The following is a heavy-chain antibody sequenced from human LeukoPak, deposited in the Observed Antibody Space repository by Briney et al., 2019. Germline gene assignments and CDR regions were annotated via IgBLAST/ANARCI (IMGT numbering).Heavy chain of an antibody. CDR3: ARGAYSSAIDAFDI. CDR1: GYTFTSHG. D-gene: IGHD6-19*01. V-gene: IGHV1-18*01. Sequence: ASVKVSCKASGYTFTSHGINWVRQVPGQGLEWMGWISAYNGNTYSAQKLQGRFTMTTDTSTSTAYMELRSLTSADSAVYYCARGAYSSAIDAFDIWGQGTMVTVSS. CDR2: ISAYNGNT. J-gene: IGHJ3*02.